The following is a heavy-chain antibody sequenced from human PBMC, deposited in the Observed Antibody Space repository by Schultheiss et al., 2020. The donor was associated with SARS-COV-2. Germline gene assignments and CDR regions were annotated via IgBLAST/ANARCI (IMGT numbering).Heavy chain of an antibody. V-gene: IGHV4-59*01. CDR3: ARGGEYGGGWPYFDY. Sequence: SETLSLTCTVSGGSISSYYWSWIRQPPGKGLEWIGYIYYSGSTNYNPSFKSRVTISVDTSKSQFSLKLNSMTVADTAVYYCARGGEYGGGWPYFDYWGQGTLVTVSS. CDR2: IYYSGST. CDR1: GGSISSYY. D-gene: IGHD2-15*01. J-gene: IGHJ4*02.